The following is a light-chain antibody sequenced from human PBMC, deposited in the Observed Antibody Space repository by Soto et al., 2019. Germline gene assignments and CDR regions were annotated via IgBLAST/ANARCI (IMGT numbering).Light chain of an antibody. CDR3: SLYTSENTYV. V-gene: IGLV2-18*01. CDR2: DAS. CDR1: STDFVSYNR. Sequence: QSALTQPPSVSGSPGQSVTISCTGTSTDFVSYNRVSWYQHPPATAPKLIIYDASNRPSGVPDRFSGSKSGNTAPLTISGLQAADEADYYCSLYTSENTYVFGTGTKLTVL. J-gene: IGLJ1*01.